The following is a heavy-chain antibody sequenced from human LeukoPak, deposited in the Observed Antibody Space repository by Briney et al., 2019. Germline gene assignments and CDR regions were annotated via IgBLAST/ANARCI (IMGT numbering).Heavy chain of an antibody. Sequence: PGGSLRLSCAASRFTFSSYEMNWVRQAPGKGRERVSYISSSVSTIYYADSVKGRFTIYRDKAKISLYLKMISLRAEDTAVYYCASRGYGDSLNMYYWGQRTLVTVS. CDR1: RFTFSSYE. D-gene: IGHD4-17*01. V-gene: IGHV3-48*03. CDR3: ASRGYGDSLNMYY. CDR2: ISSSVSTI. J-gene: IGHJ4*02.